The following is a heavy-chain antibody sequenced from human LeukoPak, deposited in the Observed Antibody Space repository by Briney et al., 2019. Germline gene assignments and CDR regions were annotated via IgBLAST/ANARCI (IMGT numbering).Heavy chain of an antibody. CDR2: ISGSGGST. Sequence: PGGSLRLSCAASGFTFSSYAMSWVRQAPGKGLEWVSAISGSGGSTYYADSVKGRFTISRDNSKNTLYLQMNSLRAEDTAVYYCAKKGDYDFWSGYCTSYPPTFDYWGQGTLVTVSS. V-gene: IGHV3-23*01. D-gene: IGHD3-3*01. CDR1: GFTFSSYA. CDR3: AKKGDYDFWSGYCTSYPPTFDY. J-gene: IGHJ4*02.